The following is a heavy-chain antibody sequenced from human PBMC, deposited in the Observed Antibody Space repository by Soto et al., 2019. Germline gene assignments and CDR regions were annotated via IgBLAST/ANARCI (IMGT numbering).Heavy chain of an antibody. CDR3: ARGGIAVAGRTWFDP. CDR2: INHSGST. Sequence: QVQLQQWGAGLLKPSETLSLTCAVYGGSFSGYYWSWIRQPPGKGLEWIGEINHSGSTNYNPSLKSRVTISVDTSKNQCSLKLSSVTAADTAVYYCARGGIAVAGRTWFDPWGQGTLVTVSS. CDR1: GGSFSGYY. D-gene: IGHD6-19*01. J-gene: IGHJ5*02. V-gene: IGHV4-34*01.